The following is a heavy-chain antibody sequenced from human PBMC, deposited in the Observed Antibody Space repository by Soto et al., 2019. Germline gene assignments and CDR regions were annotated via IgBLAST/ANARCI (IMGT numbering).Heavy chain of an antibody. V-gene: IGHV1-69*06. CDR3: ARGGLQAQGVQYYYGMDV. CDR1: GGTFDRHT. D-gene: IGHD1-1*01. Sequence: SVKVSCKASGGTFDRHTINWVRQAPGQGLEWMGGIIPIFSTPKYAQKFQGRVMLTADKSTSTAYMELSSLRYEDTAVYYCARGGLQAQGVQYYYGMDVWGQGTTVTVSS. CDR2: IIPIFSTP. J-gene: IGHJ6*02.